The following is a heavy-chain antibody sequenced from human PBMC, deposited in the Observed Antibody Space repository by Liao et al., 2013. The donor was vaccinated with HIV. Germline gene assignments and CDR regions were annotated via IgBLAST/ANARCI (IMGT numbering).Heavy chain of an antibody. CDR3: ARDPNFWSGPGY. J-gene: IGHJ4*02. CDR1: GGSISNNN. CDR2: IYTSGST. Sequence: QVQLQESGPGLVKASETLSLTCTVSGGSISNNNWNWIRQPAYKGLEWIGRIYTSGSTNYNPSLKSRVTMSVDTSKNQFSLKLSSVTAADTAVYYCARDPNFWSGPGYWGQGTLVTVSS. D-gene: IGHD3-3*01. V-gene: IGHV4-4*07.